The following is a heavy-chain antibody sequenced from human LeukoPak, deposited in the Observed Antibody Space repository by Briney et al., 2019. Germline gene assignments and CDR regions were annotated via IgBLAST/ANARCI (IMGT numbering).Heavy chain of an antibody. D-gene: IGHD1-1*01. CDR1: GFSFSSST. CDR2: ISSSGSSI. Sequence: GGSLRLSCAASGFSFSSSTMNWVRQAPGRGLEWVSSISSSGSSIYYADSVKGRFTISRDNAKNSLYLQMNSLRAEDTAVYYCARKKLERRDDAFDIWGQGTMVTVSS. CDR3: ARKKLERRDDAFDI. J-gene: IGHJ3*02. V-gene: IGHV3-21*01.